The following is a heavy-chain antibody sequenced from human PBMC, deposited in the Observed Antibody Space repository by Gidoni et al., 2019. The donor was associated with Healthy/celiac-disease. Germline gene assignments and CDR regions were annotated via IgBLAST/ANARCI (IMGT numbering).Heavy chain of an antibody. CDR3: ARDLAAAAGELAFDI. CDR2: ISSSSSYI. J-gene: IGHJ3*02. D-gene: IGHD6-13*01. V-gene: IGHV3-21*01. CDR1: GFTFRSYS. Sequence: EVQLVESGGGLVKPGGSLRLSCAASGFTFRSYSMNWVRQAPGKGLGWVSSISSSSSYIYYADSVKGRFTISRDNAKNSLYLQMNSLRAEDTAVYYCARDLAAAAGELAFDIWGQGTMVTVSS.